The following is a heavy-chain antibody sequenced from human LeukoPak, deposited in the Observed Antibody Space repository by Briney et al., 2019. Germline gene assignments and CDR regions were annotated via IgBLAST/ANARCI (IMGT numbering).Heavy chain of an antibody. CDR2: IYYSGST. J-gene: IGHJ4*02. D-gene: IGHD6-13*01. Sequence: SETPSLTCTVSGGSISSSSYYWGWIRQPPGKGLEWIGSIYYSGSTYYHPSLKSRVTISVDTSKNQFSLKLSSVTAADTAVYYCASDPGYSSSWSDYWGQGTLVTVSS. V-gene: IGHV4-39*01. CDR3: ASDPGYSSSWSDY. CDR1: GGSISSSSYY.